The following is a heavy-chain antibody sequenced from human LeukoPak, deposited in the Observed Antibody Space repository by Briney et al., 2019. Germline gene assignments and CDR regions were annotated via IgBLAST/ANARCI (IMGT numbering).Heavy chain of an antibody. CDR1: GFTFSSYW. Sequence: GGSLRLSCAASGFTFSSYWMSWVRQAPGKGLEWVANIKQDGSEKYYVDSVKGRFTISRDNAKNSLYLQMNSLRAEDTAVYYCARDECSSTSCPMRYYFDYWGQGTLVTVSS. D-gene: IGHD2-2*01. J-gene: IGHJ4*02. CDR2: IKQDGSEK. V-gene: IGHV3-7*01. CDR3: ARDECSSTSCPMRYYFDY.